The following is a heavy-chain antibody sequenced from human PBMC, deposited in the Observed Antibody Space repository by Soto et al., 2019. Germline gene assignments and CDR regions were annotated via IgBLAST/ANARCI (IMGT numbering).Heavy chain of an antibody. V-gene: IGHV5-51*01. Sequence: PGESLKISCKGSGYSFTSYWIGWVRQMPGKGLEWMGIIYPGDSDTRYSPSFQGQVTISADKSISTAYLQWSSLKASDTAMYYCASAYGSRSYGPGLWFDPWGQGTLVTVSS. CDR2: IYPGDSDT. CDR3: ASAYGSRSYGPGLWFDP. CDR1: GYSFTSYW. J-gene: IGHJ5*02. D-gene: IGHD3-10*01.